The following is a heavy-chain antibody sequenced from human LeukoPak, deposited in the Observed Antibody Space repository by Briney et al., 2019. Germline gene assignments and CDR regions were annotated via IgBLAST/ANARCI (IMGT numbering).Heavy chain of an antibody. J-gene: IGHJ4*02. V-gene: IGHV3-33*01. CDR1: GFTFSSYG. CDR2: IWYDGSNK. CDR3: ARSPYDFWSGYYGDY. Sequence: PGRSQRLSCAASGFTFSSYGMHWVRQAPGKGLEWVAVIWYDGSNKYYADSVKGRFTISRDNAKNSLYLQMNSLRAEDTAVYYCARSPYDFWSGYYGDYWGQGTLVTVSS. D-gene: IGHD3-3*01.